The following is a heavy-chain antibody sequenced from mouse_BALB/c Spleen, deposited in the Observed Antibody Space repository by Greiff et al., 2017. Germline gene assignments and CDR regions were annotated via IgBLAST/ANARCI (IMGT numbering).Heavy chain of an antibody. CDR2: ISNKANGYTT. D-gene: IGHD5-1*01. V-gene: IGHV7-3*02. CDR3: AWYMSTPGFDY. J-gene: IGHJ2*01. CDR1: GFSFTDYY. Sequence: EVKLEESGGGLVQPGGSLRLSCATSGFSFTDYYMSWVRQPQGKALEWLGIISNKANGYTTEYSASVTGRFTISRDNSKSILYLQMNTLRAEDIDTYYSAWYMSTPGFDYWGQGTTLTVSS.